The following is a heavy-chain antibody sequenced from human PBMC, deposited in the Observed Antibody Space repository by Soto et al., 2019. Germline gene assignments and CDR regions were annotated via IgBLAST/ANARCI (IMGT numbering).Heavy chain of an antibody. CDR1: GYTFTSYY. CDR3: AREVVVVPAAIGGWFDP. V-gene: IGHV1-46*01. CDR2: INPSGGST. D-gene: IGHD2-2*02. J-gene: IGHJ5*02. Sequence: ASVKVSCKASGYTFTSYYVHWVRQAPGQGLEWMGIINPSGGSTSYAQKFQGRVTMTRDTSTSTVYMELSSLRSEDTAVYYCAREVVVVPAAIGGWFDPWGQGXLVTVSS.